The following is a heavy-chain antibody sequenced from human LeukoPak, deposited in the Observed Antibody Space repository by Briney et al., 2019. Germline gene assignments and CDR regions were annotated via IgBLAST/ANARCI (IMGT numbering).Heavy chain of an antibody. D-gene: IGHD1-26*01. V-gene: IGHV5-51*01. Sequence: GEPLKISCKGSGYSFTRYWIGWVREMPGKGLESMGIIFPGDSDTRYSPPFQGQVTISADKSITTAYLQGSSLKASDTAMYYCARRWEGTFDIWGQGTMVTVSS. CDR3: ARRWEGTFDI. CDR2: IFPGDSDT. CDR1: GYSFTRYW. J-gene: IGHJ3*02.